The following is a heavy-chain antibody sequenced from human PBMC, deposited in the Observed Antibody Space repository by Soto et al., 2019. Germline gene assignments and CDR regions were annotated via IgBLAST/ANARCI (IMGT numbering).Heavy chain of an antibody. V-gene: IGHV4-31*06. CDR3: XRKVRGQFPFRYDYYYYMDV. J-gene: IGHJ6*03. D-gene: IGHD3-10*01. Sequence: QVQLQESGPGLVKPSETLSLTCSVSGGSMSSGTYFWTWIRQHPGKGLEWIGYIHYSGSTSXXXSXXXXXXXXXXXXXXXXXXXXXXXXXXXXXXYFCXRKVRGQFPFRYDYYYYMDVWGXXT. CDR2: IHYSGST. CDR1: GGSMSSGTYF.